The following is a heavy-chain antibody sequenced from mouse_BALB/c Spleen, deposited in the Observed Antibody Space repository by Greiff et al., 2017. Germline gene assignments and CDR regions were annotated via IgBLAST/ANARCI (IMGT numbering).Heavy chain of an antibody. J-gene: IGHJ4*01. CDR2: ISTYYGDA. Sequence: ESGAELVRPGVSVKISCKGSGYTFTDYAMHWVKQSHAKSLEWIGVISTYYGDASYNQKFKGKATMTVDKSSSTAYMELARLTSEDSAIYYCARRYEGYAMDYWGQGTSVTVSS. CDR3: ARRYEGYAMDY. CDR1: GYTFTDYA. D-gene: IGHD2-14*01. V-gene: IGHV1S137*01.